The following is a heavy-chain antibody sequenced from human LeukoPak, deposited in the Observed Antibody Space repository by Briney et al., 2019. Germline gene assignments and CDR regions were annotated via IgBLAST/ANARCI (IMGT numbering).Heavy chain of an antibody. Sequence: GGSLRLSCVASGFTFSTYWMSWVRQTPEKGLEFVANIKQDGSEKNYMDSLKGRSTISRDNARESLYLEINSLRADDTAVYYCARDPESSAFDLGGQGALVTVSS. J-gene: IGHJ4*02. V-gene: IGHV3-7*01. CDR2: IKQDGSEK. CDR3: ARDPESSAFDL. CDR1: GFTFSTYW.